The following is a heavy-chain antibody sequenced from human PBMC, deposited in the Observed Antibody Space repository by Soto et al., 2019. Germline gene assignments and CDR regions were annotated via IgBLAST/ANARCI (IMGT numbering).Heavy chain of an antibody. Sequence: GASVKVSCKASGGTFSSYTISWVRQAPGQGLEWMGRIIPILGIANYAQKFQGRVTITADKSTSTAYMELSSLRSEDTAVYYCARGRNYDFGSGGPKPYYYYMDVWGKGTTVTVSS. V-gene: IGHV1-69*02. D-gene: IGHD3-3*01. CDR2: IIPILGIA. J-gene: IGHJ6*03. CDR3: ARGRNYDFGSGGPKPYYYYMDV. CDR1: GGTFSSYT.